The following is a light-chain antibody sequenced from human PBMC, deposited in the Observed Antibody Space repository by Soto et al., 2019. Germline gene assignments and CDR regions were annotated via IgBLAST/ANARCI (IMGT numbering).Light chain of an antibody. CDR1: QSVSSY. CDR3: QQRSNWRT. Sequence: EIVLTQSQATLSLSPGERATLSCRASQSVSSYLAWYQQKPGQAPRLLIYDASNRATGIPARFSGSGSGTDFTLTISSLEPEDFAVYYCQQRSNWRTFGQGTKVELK. J-gene: IGKJ1*01. CDR2: DAS. V-gene: IGKV3-11*01.